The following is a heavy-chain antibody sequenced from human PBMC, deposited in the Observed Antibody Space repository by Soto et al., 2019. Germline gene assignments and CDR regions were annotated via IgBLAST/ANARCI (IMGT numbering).Heavy chain of an antibody. CDR3: ARDSPYCISTSCYLGGPWFDP. J-gene: IGHJ5*02. Sequence: GASVKVSCKASGYTFTSYYMHWVRQAPGQGLEWMGIINPSGGSTSYAQRFQGRVTMTRDTSTSTVYMELSSLRSEDTAVYYCARDSPYCISTSCYLGGPWFDPWGQGTLVTVSS. V-gene: IGHV1-46*01. CDR1: GYTFTSYY. D-gene: IGHD2-2*01. CDR2: INPSGGST.